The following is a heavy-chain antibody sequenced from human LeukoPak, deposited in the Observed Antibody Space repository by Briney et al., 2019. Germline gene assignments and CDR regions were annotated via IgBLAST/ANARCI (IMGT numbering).Heavy chain of an antibody. CDR3: AKDGYYDILTGYYMMPIDY. V-gene: IGHV3-30*02. J-gene: IGHJ4*02. D-gene: IGHD3-9*01. CDR1: GLTFSSYG. Sequence: SGGSLRLSCAASGLTFSSYGMHWVRQAPGKGLEWVAFIRYDGSNKYYADSVKGRFTISRDNSKNTLYLQMNSLRAEDTAVYYCAKDGYYDILTGYYMMPIDYWGQGTLVTVSS. CDR2: IRYDGSNK.